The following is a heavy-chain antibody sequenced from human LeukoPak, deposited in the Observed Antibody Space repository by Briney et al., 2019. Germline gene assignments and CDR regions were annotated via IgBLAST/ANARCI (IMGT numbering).Heavy chain of an antibody. CDR1: GLTVSSNC. CDR2: IYSGGNT. D-gene: IGHD3-22*01. CDR3: ARRAGDYSHPYDY. J-gene: IGHJ4*02. V-gene: IGHV3-53*01. Sequence: GGSLRLSCAASGLTVSSNCMSWVRQAPGKGLEWVSFIYSGGNTYYTDSVKGRFTISRDNSKNTLYLQMNSLRAEDTAVYYCARRAGDYSHPYDYWGQGILVTVSS.